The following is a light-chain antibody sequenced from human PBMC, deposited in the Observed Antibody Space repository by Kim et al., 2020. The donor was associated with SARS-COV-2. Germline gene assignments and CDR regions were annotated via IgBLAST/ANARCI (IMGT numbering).Light chain of an antibody. Sequence: QSALTQPASVSWSPGQSITISCTGTSSDVGGYDYVSWYQHPPGKAPELIIYDVSKRPSGVSDRFSGSKSGNTASLTISGLQAEDEADYYCSSYTSSSTYVFGTGTKVTVL. J-gene: IGLJ1*01. CDR3: SSYTSSSTYV. V-gene: IGLV2-14*03. CDR2: DVS. CDR1: SSDVGGYDY.